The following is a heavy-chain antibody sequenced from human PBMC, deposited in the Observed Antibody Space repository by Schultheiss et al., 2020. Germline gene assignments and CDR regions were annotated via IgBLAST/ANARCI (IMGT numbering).Heavy chain of an antibody. CDR1: GGSFSGYY. CDR3: ARRGGVQLERRVIDY. J-gene: IGHJ4*02. CDR2: INHSGST. D-gene: IGHD1-1*01. Sequence: SETLSLTCAVYGGSFSGYYWSWIRQPPGKGLEWIGEINHSGSTNYNPSLKSRVTISVDTSKNQFSLKLSSVTAADTAVYYCARRGGVQLERRVIDYWGQGTLVTVSS. V-gene: IGHV4-34*01.